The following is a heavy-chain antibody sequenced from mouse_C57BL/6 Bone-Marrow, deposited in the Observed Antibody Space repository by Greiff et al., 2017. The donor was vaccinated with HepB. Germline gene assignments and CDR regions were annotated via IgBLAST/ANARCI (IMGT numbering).Heavy chain of an antibody. Sequence: QVQLKQPGAELVKPGASVKMSCKASGYTFTSYWITWVKQRPGQGLEWIGDLSPGSGSTNYNEKFKSKATLTVDTSSSTAYMQRSSLTSEDSAVYYCGNSPWYFDVWGTGTTVTVSS. J-gene: IGHJ1*03. CDR1: GYTFTSYW. V-gene: IGHV1-55*01. CDR3: GNSPWYFDV. D-gene: IGHD2-1*01. CDR2: LSPGSGST.